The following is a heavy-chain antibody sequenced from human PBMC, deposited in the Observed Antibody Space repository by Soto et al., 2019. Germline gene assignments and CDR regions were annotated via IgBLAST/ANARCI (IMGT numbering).Heavy chain of an antibody. J-gene: IGHJ4*02. D-gene: IGHD2-21*01. CDR2: VFWNDDK. V-gene: IGHV2-5*01. CDR3: ARAYTYDFDH. Sequence: QITLKESGPTLVKPTQTLTLTCTFSGFSFGVSGVGVGWIRQPPGRALEWLGLVFWNDDKRYSPSLESRLTLTQATSNNQVVLTVTNLDPGDTGTYYCARAYTYDFDHWGQGTLVTVSS. CDR1: GFSFGVSGVG.